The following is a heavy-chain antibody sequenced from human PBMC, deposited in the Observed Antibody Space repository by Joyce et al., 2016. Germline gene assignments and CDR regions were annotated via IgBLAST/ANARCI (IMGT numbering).Heavy chain of an antibody. V-gene: IGHV1-69*14. CDR3: ASGVAGYCSSSTCPRPLDV. J-gene: IGHJ3*01. CDR1: GGSFGAQT. CDR2: IIPVFCTP. Sequence: QVHLVQSGAEVKMPGSSVKVSCTASGGSFGAQTFKWVRQTPGQGLEWMGGIIPVFCTPHYAQKFQGTVSITADTGTSTVFMEVRSLTSDDTAMYYCASGVAGYCSSSTCPRPLDVWGQGTMVIVS. D-gene: IGHD2-2*01.